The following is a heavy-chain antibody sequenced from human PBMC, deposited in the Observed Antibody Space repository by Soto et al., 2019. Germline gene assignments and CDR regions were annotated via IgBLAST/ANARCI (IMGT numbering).Heavy chain of an antibody. CDR1: GYTFTSYY. Sequence: QVQLVQSGAEVKKPGASVKVSCKASGYTFTSYYMHWVRQAPGQGLEWMGIINPSGGSTSYAQKCQGRVTMTRDTSTSTVYMELSSLRSEDTAVYYCARDRPEGYSGYDPSYYFDYWGQGTLVTVSS. D-gene: IGHD5-12*01. CDR2: INPSGGST. J-gene: IGHJ4*02. V-gene: IGHV1-46*01. CDR3: ARDRPEGYSGYDPSYYFDY.